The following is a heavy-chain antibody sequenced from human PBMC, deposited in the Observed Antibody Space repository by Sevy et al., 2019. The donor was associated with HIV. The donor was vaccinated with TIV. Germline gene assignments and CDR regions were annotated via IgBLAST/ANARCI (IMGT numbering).Heavy chain of an antibody. CDR1: RFTFSHHN. D-gene: IGHD1-1*01. V-gene: IGHV3-48*02. J-gene: IGHJ5*01. CDR3: AREENRQLGTIPLDS. CDR2: INKSGSTT. Sequence: GGSLRLSCAASRFTFSHHNMNWVRQAPGKGLEWISYINKSGSTTYFSDSVRGRFTISRDNAKNSLYLEMHSLTDEDTAVYYCAREENRQLGTIPLDSWGRGIQVTVSS.